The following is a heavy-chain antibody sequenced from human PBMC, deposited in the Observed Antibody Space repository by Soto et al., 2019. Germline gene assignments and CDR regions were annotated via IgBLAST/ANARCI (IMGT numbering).Heavy chain of an antibody. D-gene: IGHD5-18*01. CDR2: IIPIFGTA. CDR3: ARGSGYSYGFGDDYYYYGMDV. J-gene: IGHJ6*02. CDR1: GGTFSSYA. V-gene: IGHV1-69*13. Sequence: VASVKVSCKASGGTFSSYAISWVRQAPGQGLEWMGGIIPIFGTANYAQKFQGRVTITADESTSTAYMELSSLRSEDTAVYYCARGSGYSYGFGDDYYYYGMDVWGQGTTVTVSS.